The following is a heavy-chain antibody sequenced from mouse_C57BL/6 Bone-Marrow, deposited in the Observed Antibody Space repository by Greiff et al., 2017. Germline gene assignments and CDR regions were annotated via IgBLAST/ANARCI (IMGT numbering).Heavy chain of an antibody. Sequence: VQLQQPGAELVRPGSSVKLSCKASGYTFTSYWMHWVKQRPIQGLEWIGNIDPSDSETHYNQKFKDKATLTVDTSSSTAYMQLSSLTSEDSAVYYCASPFLYYGSSYWYFDVWGTGTTVTVSS. CDR1: GYTFTSYW. V-gene: IGHV1-52*01. D-gene: IGHD1-1*01. CDR3: ASPFLYYGSSYWYFDV. J-gene: IGHJ1*03. CDR2: IDPSDSET.